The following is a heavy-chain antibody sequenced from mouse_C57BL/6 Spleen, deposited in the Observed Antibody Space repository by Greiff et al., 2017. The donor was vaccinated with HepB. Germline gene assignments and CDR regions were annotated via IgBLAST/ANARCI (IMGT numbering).Heavy chain of an antibody. CDR3: TRALNWYYFDY. CDR2: ISSGGDYI. Sequence: EVMLVESGEGLVKPGGSLKLSCAASGFTFSSYAMSWVRQTPEKRLEWVAYISSGGDYIYYADTVKGRFTISRDNARNTLYLQMSSLKSEDTAMYYCTRALNWYYFDYWGQGTTLTVSS. CDR1: GFTFSSYA. V-gene: IGHV5-9-1*02. J-gene: IGHJ2*01. D-gene: IGHD4-1*01.